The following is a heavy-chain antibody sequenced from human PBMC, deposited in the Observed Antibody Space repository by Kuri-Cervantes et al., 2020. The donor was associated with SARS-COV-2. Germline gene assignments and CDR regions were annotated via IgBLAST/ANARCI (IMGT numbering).Heavy chain of an antibody. J-gene: IGHJ4*02. CDR3: ARDPGYSSGWYYFDY. CDR2: ISYDGSDK. Sequence: GGSLRLSCTASGFTFGDYAMSWVRQAPGKGLEWVAVISYDGSDKYYADSVKGRFTISRDNSKNTLYLQMNSLRAEDTAVYYYARDPGYSSGWYYFDYWGQGTLVTVSS. CDR1: GFTFGDYA. V-gene: IGHV3-30-3*01. D-gene: IGHD6-19*01.